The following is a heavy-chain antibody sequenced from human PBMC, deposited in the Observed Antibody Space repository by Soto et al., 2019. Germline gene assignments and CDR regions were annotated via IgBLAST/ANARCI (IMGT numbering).Heavy chain of an antibody. V-gene: IGHV1-2*04. J-gene: IGHJ3*02. CDR2: INPNSGGT. D-gene: IGHD1-7*01. CDR3: AVGGGITGTYDAFDI. CDR1: GYTFTGYY. Sequence: ASVKVSCKASGYTFTGYYMHWVRQAPGQGLEWMGWINPNSGGTNYAQKFQGWVTMTRDTSISTAYMELSRLRSDDTAVYYCAVGGGITGTYDAFDIWGQGTMVTVSS.